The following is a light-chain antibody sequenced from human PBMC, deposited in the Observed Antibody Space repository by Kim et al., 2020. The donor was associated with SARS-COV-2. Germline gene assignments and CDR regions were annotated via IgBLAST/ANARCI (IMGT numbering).Light chain of an antibody. V-gene: IGLV3-1*01. CDR3: QAWDSSTAV. CDR2: QDS. Sequence: VTPGQTASITCSGDKLGDKYACWYQQKPGQSPVLVIYQDSKRPSGIPERFSGSNSGNTATLTISGTQAMDEADYYCQAWDSSTAVFGTGTKVTVL. J-gene: IGLJ1*01. CDR1: KLGDKY.